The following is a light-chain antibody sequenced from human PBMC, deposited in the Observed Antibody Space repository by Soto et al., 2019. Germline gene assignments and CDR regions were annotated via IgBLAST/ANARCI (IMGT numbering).Light chain of an antibody. J-gene: IGKJ2*01. V-gene: IGKV3-11*01. Sequence: EIVLTQSPATLSLSPGERATLSCRASQSVRGFLAWYQQKPGQPPRLLIYDVSKRATGIPARFSGGGSGTDFTLTISSLEPEDFAVYYCQERSDWYSFGQGTKLVI. CDR2: DVS. CDR3: QERSDWYS. CDR1: QSVRGF.